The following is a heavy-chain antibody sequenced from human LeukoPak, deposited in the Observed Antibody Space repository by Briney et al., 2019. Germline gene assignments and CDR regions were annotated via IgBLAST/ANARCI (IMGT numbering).Heavy chain of an antibody. CDR3: AKNSYDILTDYYFDY. CDR2: ISSSSSYI. CDR1: GFTFSSYS. J-gene: IGHJ4*02. Sequence: PGGSLRLSCAASGFTFSSYSMNWVRQAPGKGLEWVSSISSSSSYIYYADSVKGRFTISRDNSKNTLYLQMNSLRAEDTAVYYCAKNSYDILTDYYFDYWGQGTLVTVSS. V-gene: IGHV3-21*01. D-gene: IGHD3-9*01.